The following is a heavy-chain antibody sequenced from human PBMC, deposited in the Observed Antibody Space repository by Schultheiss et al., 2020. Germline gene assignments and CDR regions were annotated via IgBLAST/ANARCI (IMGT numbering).Heavy chain of an antibody. CDR2: IYWDDDK. J-gene: IGHJ6*02. D-gene: IGHD1-14*01. CDR3: ARTGGLYGMDV. Sequence: SGPTLVKPTQTLMLTCTFSGFSLSTSGVGVGWIRQPPGKALEWLTPIYWDDDKRYSPSLKSRLTITKDTSKNQVVLTMTNMDPVDTATYYCARTGGLYGMDVWGQGTTVTVSS. CDR1: GFSLSTSGVG. V-gene: IGHV2-5*02.